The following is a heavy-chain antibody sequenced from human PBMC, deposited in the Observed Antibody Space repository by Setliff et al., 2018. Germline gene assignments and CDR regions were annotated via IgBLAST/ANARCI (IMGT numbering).Heavy chain of an antibody. D-gene: IGHD3-3*01. J-gene: IGHJ4*02. Sequence: PSETLSLTCTVYGGSFSNYYWGWIRQSPGKGLKWIGEINDSGTTNYSPSLKSRVTISLDASTNQFSLKLRSVSAADTAVYYCRYWSGYYNNDYWGQGTLVTSPQ. CDR1: GGSFSNYY. V-gene: IGHV4-34*01. CDR2: INDSGTT. CDR3: RYWSGYYNNDY.